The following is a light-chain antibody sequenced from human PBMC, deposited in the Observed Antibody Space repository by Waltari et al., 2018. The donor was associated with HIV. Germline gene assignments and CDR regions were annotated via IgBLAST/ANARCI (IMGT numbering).Light chain of an antibody. CDR2: GAS. CDR3: QQYNQWPRT. Sequence: EVLMTLSLSTLSVSPWARSTLSCRASQRLTLNLAWYQQKPGQARRPLIDGASTRATGGPARCSGSESGTECTLTISSRQSEDFAVYYCQQYNQWPRTFGQRTKVESK. V-gene: IGKV3D-15*01. CDR1: QRLTLN. J-gene: IGKJ2*01.